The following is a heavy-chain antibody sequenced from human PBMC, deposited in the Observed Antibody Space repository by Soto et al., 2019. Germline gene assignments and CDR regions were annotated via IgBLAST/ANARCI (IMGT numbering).Heavy chain of an antibody. CDR2: INPGGST. CDR3: ARHQTPGPYEF. D-gene: IGHD3-22*01. V-gene: IGHV4-34*01. CDR1: GGSFSGYY. Sequence: SETLSLTCAVYGGSFSGYYWTWIRQPPGTGLEWIGEINPGGSTYYNPSLKSRVTISVDTSKNQFSLKLTSVTAADTAVYYCARHQTPGPYEFWRQAPLVTVS. J-gene: IGHJ4*02.